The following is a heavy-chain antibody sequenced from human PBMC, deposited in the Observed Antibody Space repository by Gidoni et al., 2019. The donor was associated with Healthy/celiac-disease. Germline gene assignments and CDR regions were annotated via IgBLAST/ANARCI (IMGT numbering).Heavy chain of an antibody. Sequence: QVQLVESGGGVVQPGRSLRLCCAAPGFTFSRYAMPWVRQAPGKGLGWLAVISDDGSNKYYADSVKGRFTISRDNSKNTLYLQMNSLRAEYTAVYYCASSPTSIYPGLDYWGQGTLVTVSS. CDR2: ISDDGSNK. CDR1: GFTFSRYA. D-gene: IGHD2-21*01. CDR3: ASSPTSIYPGLDY. V-gene: IGHV3-30-3*01. J-gene: IGHJ4*02.